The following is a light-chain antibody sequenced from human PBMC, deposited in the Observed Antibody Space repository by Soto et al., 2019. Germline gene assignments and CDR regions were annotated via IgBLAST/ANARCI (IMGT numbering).Light chain of an antibody. CDR2: DAS. CDR3: QQFNNYPIT. J-gene: IGKJ4*01. Sequence: AIQLTQSPSSLSASVGDRVTITCRASQGISSSLAWYQHKPGKAPKLLIYDASSLESGVPSRFSGSGSGTDFTLTISSLQPEDFSTYYCQQFNNYPITFGGGTKVEIK. CDR1: QGISSS. V-gene: IGKV1D-13*01.